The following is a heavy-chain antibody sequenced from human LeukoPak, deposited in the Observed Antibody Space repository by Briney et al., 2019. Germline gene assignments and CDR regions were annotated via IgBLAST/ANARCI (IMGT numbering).Heavy chain of an antibody. CDR3: ARGRNQDYGDYYLLGY. CDR1: GGSISSSSYY. Sequence: PSETLSLTCTVSGGSISSSSYYWDWIRQPPGKGLEWIGEINHSGSTNYNPSLKSRVTISVDTSKNQFSLKLSSVTAADTAVYYCARGRNQDYGDYYLLGYWGQGTLVTVSS. CDR2: INHSGST. J-gene: IGHJ4*02. D-gene: IGHD4-17*01. V-gene: IGHV4-39*07.